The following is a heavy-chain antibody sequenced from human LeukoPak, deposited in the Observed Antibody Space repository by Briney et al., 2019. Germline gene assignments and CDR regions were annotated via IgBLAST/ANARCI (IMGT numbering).Heavy chain of an antibody. V-gene: IGHV3-33*01. D-gene: IGHD1-26*01. J-gene: IGHJ4*02. CDR2: IWYDGSNE. CDR1: GFTFSSYG. Sequence: PGRSLRLSCAASGFTFSSYGMHWVRQAPGKGLEWVAVIWYDGSNEYYADSVKGRFTISRDNSKNTLYLQMNSLRAEDTAVYYCASLVVGGAWGQGTLVTVSS. CDR3: ASLVVGGA.